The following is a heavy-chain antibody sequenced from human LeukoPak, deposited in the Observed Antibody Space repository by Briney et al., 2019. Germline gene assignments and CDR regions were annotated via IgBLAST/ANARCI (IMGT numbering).Heavy chain of an antibody. D-gene: IGHD6-13*01. J-gene: IGHJ1*01. Sequence: PSETLSLTCAVYGGSFSGYYWSWIRQPPGKGLEWIGEINHSGSTNYNPSLKSRVTISVDTSKNQSSLKLSSVTAADTAVYYCASTGYSSSSEYFQHWGQGTLVTVSS. CDR2: INHSGST. CDR3: ASTGYSSSSEYFQH. V-gene: IGHV4-34*01. CDR1: GGSFSGYY.